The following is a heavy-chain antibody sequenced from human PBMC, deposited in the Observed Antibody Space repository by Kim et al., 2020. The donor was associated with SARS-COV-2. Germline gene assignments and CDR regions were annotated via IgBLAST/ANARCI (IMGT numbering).Heavy chain of an antibody. V-gene: IGHV1-69*13. Sequence: SVKVSCKASGGTFSSYAISWVRQAPGQGLEWMGGIIPIFGTANYAQKFQGRVTITADESTSTAYMELSSLRSEDTAVYYCARVRPVSTYHQGDAFDIWGQGTMVTVSS. J-gene: IGHJ3*02. CDR2: IIPIFGTA. CDR3: ARVRPVSTYHQGDAFDI. CDR1: GGTFSSYA. D-gene: IGHD4-17*01.